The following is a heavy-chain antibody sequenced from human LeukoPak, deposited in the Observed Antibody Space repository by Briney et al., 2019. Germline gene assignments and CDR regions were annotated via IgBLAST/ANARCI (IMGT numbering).Heavy chain of an antibody. D-gene: IGHD1-26*01. V-gene: IGHV3-23*01. J-gene: IGHJ5*02. CDR1: GFTFGSYA. CDR3: TRDSGTYNWFDP. CDR2: ISGGGGST. Sequence: GGSLRLSCAASGFTFGSYAMNWVRQAPGKGLEWVSVISGGGGSTYYADSVKGRFTISRDDSINTAYLQMKSLKTEDTAHYYCTRDSGTYNWFDPWGQGTLVTVSS.